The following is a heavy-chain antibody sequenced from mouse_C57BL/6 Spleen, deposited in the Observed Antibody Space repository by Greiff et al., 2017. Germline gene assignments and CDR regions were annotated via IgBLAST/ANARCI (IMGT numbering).Heavy chain of an antibody. V-gene: IGHV14-4*01. J-gene: IGHJ4*01. CDR3: ARNSNYVDYAMDY. Sequence: EVQLQQSGAELVRPGASVKLSCTASGFNIKDDYMHWVKQRPEQGLEWIGWIDPENGATEYASKFPGKATITADTSSNTAYLQLSSLTAEDTAVYYCARNSNYVDYAMDYWGQGTSVTVSS. D-gene: IGHD2-5*01. CDR1: GFNIKDDY. CDR2: IDPENGAT.